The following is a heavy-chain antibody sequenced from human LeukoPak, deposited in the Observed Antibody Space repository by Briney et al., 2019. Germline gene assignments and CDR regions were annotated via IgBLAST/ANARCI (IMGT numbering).Heavy chain of an antibody. D-gene: IGHD1-7*01. V-gene: IGHV4-59*01. CDR2: IYYSGST. CDR3: ASGVTGTTVDY. Sequence: SETLSLTCAVYGGSFSSYYWSWIRQPPGKGLEWIGYIYYSGSTNYNPPLKSRVTISVDTSKNQFSLKLSSVTAADTAVYYCASGVTGTTVDYWGQGTLVTVSS. CDR1: GGSFSSYY. J-gene: IGHJ4*02.